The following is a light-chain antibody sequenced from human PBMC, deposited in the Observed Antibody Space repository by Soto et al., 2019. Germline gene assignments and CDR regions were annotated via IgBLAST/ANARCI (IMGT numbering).Light chain of an antibody. CDR1: QSISTW. CDR3: QQYNSYSEA. CDR2: KAS. V-gene: IGKV1-5*03. J-gene: IGKJ1*01. Sequence: DIQMTQSPSTLSASVGDRVTITCRASQSISTWLAWYQQKPGKAPNLLIYKASSLKSGVPSRFSGSGSGTEFTLTISSLQPDDFATYYCQQYNSYSEAFGQGTKVDIK.